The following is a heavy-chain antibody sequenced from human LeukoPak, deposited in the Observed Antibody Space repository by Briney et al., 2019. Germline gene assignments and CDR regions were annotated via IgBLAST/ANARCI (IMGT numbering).Heavy chain of an antibody. CDR1: GCTFSAYS. CDR2: IISSNSYI. D-gene: IGHD3-22*01. Sequence: PAGSLSLSCAASGCTFSAYSMNWVRQPPGKGLEWVSSIISSNSYIYDPGSGKGRFTISRDNTNNSLYLQMNSLRAEATAVFYCARDLDYYDSSGGMNAFDIWGRGTMVTVSS. V-gene: IGHV3-21*01. CDR3: ARDLDYYDSSGGMNAFDI. J-gene: IGHJ3*02.